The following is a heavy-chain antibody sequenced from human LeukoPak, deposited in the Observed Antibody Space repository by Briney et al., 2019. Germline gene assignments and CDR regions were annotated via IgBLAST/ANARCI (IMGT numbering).Heavy chain of an antibody. D-gene: IGHD5-18*01. CDR1: GFTFSSYE. CDR2: ISSSGSTI. V-gene: IGHV3-48*03. J-gene: IGHJ4*02. Sequence: GGSLRLSCAASGFTFSSYEMNWVRQAPGKELEWVSYISSSGSTIYYADSVKGRFTISRDNAKNSLYLQMNSLRAEDTAVYYCARFPRGYSYGSADYWGQGTLVAVSS. CDR3: ARFPRGYSYGSADY.